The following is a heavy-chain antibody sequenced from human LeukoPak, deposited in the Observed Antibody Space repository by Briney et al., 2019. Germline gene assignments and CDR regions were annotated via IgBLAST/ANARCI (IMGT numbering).Heavy chain of an antibody. CDR2: IYYSGST. CDR3: ARLSYYFDY. Sequence: SETLSLTCTVSGGSISSYYWSWIRQPPGTGLEWIGYIYYSGSTNYNPSLKSRVTISVDTSKNQFSLKLSSVTAADTAVYYCARLSYYFDYWGQGTLVTVSS. CDR1: GGSISSYY. J-gene: IGHJ4*02. V-gene: IGHV4-59*08.